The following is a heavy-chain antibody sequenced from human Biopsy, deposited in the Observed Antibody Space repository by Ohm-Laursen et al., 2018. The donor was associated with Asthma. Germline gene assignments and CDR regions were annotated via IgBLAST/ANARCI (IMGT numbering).Heavy chain of an antibody. CDR3: ARVKDGYNFDY. Sequence: TLSLTCPVSGGSISSGGYSWSWIRQPPGKGLEWIGYIYHSGSTYYNPSLKSRVTISVDRSKNQFSLKLSSVTAADTAVYYRARVKDGYNFDYWGQGTLVTVSS. CDR2: IYHSGST. CDR1: GGSISSGGYS. J-gene: IGHJ4*02. D-gene: IGHD5-24*01. V-gene: IGHV4-30-2*01.